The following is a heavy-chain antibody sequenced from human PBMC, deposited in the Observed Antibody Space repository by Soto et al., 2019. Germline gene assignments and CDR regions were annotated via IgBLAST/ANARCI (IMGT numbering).Heavy chain of an antibody. Sequence: GGSLRLSCAASGFTFSSYGMNWVRQAPGKGLEWVSYIRSSSSVIYYADSVKGRFTISRDNAKNSLFLQMNSLRAEDTAVYYCARDACTSTSCYALGNFDYWGQGTLVTVSS. CDR2: IRSSSSVI. J-gene: IGHJ4*02. CDR3: ARDACTSTSCYALGNFDY. CDR1: GFTFSSYG. D-gene: IGHD2-2*01. V-gene: IGHV3-48*01.